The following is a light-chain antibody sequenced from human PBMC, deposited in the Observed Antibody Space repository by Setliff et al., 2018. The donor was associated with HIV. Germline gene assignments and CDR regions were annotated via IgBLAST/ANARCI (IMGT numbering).Light chain of an antibody. CDR2: DNN. CDR1: SSNIGTGYE. V-gene: IGLV1-40*01. J-gene: IGLJ1*01. CDR3: QSYDSSLSGFV. Sequence: QSVLTQPPSVSGAPGRRVTISCTGSSSNIGTGYEVHWYQQLPGTAPKLLIHDNNNRPSGVPDRFSGSKSGTPASLAITGLQAEDEADYYCQSYDSSLSGFVFGSGTKVTVL.